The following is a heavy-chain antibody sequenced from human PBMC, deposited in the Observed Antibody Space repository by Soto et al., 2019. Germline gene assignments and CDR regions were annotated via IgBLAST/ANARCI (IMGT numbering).Heavy chain of an antibody. CDR1: GYDFTTYG. J-gene: IGHJ4*02. CDR2: ISAHNGNT. Sequence: QVHLVQSGAEVKNPGASVKVSCKGSGYDFTTYGITWVRQAPGQVLEWMAWISAHNGNTNYAPNLQGRVTVTRDTSTSTAYIELRSLRSDDTAVYYCARGRYGDYWGQGALVTVSS. D-gene: IGHD1-1*01. CDR3: ARGRYGDY. V-gene: IGHV1-18*01.